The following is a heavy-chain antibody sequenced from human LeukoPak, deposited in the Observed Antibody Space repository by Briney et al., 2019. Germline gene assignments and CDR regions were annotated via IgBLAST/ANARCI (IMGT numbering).Heavy chain of an antibody. V-gene: IGHV4-34*01. J-gene: IGHJ4*02. CDR2: INHSGSA. CDR3: ARGGRDGYNYRY. D-gene: IGHD5-24*01. CDR1: GGSFSGYY. Sequence: SETLSLTCAVYGGSFSGYYWSWIRQPPGKGLEWIGDINHSGSANYNPSLKSRVTISVDTSKNQYSLKLSFVTAADTAVYYCARGGRDGYNYRYWGQGTLVTVSS.